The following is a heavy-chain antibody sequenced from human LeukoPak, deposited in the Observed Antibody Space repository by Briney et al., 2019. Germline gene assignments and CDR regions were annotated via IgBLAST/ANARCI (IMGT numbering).Heavy chain of an antibody. CDR3: AKDIVPTYYDILTGFDY. D-gene: IGHD3-9*01. V-gene: IGHV3-9*01. J-gene: IGHJ4*02. CDR2: ISWNSGSI. CDR1: GFTFGDYA. Sequence: PGGSLRLSCAASGFTFGDYAMHWVRQAPGKGLEWVSGISWNSGSIGYADSVKGRFTISRDNAKNSLYLQMNSLRAEDTALYYCAKDIVPTYYDILTGFDYWGQGTLVTVSS.